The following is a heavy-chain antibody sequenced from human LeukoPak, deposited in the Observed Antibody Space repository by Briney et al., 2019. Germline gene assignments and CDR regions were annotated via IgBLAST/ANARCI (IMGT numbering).Heavy chain of an antibody. CDR2: IYYTGSP. CDR1: GGSISSAGYY. V-gene: IGHV4-61*02. CDR3: ARETPHFDLSGNSYYMDV. J-gene: IGHJ6*03. Sequence: TSETLSLTCSVSGGSISSAGYYWSWIRQPAGRGLQWVGRIYYTGSPNYNPSLESRAIISLDTSKNQFSLTLDSVTAADTAVYFCARETPHFDLSGNSYYMDVWGKGTTVTVSS. D-gene: IGHD3-10*01.